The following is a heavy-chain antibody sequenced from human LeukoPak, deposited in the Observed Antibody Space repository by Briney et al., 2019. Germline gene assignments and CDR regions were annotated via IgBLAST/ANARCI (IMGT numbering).Heavy chain of an antibody. Sequence: GGSLRLSCAASGFTFSSYGMHWVRQAPGKGLEWVAFIRYDGSNKYYADSVKGRFTISRDNSKNTLYLQMNSLRAEDTAVYYCAKDRNYYGTRYFDYWGQGTLVTVSS. D-gene: IGHD3-10*01. CDR2: IRYDGSNK. CDR3: AKDRNYYGTRYFDY. J-gene: IGHJ4*02. CDR1: GFTFSSYG. V-gene: IGHV3-30*02.